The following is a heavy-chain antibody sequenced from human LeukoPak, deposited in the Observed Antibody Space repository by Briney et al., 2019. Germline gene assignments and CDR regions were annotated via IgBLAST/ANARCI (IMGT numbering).Heavy chain of an antibody. Sequence: SETLSLTCTVSGYSISSGYYWGWIRQPPGKGLEWIGSIYHSGNTYYNPSLKSRVTISVDTSKNQFSLKLSSVTAADTAVYYCARRTVGAFDIWGQGTMVTVSS. D-gene: IGHD3-16*01. V-gene: IGHV4-38-2*02. CDR1: GYSISSGYY. CDR3: ARRTVGAFDI. CDR2: IYHSGNT. J-gene: IGHJ3*02.